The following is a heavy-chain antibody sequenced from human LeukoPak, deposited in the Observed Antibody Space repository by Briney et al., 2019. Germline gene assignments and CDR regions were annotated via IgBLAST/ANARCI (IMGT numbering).Heavy chain of an antibody. CDR2: IKQDGSEK. V-gene: IGHV3-7*01. Sequence: GGSLRLSCAASGFTFSSYWMSWVRQAPGKGLEWVANIKQDGSEKYYVDSVKGRFTISRDKAKNSVYLQVNSLRAEDTAVYYCASGYYYDSSGPPDYFDYWGQGTLVTVSS. CDR1: GFTFSSYW. J-gene: IGHJ4*02. D-gene: IGHD3-22*01. CDR3: ASGYYYDSSGPPDYFDY.